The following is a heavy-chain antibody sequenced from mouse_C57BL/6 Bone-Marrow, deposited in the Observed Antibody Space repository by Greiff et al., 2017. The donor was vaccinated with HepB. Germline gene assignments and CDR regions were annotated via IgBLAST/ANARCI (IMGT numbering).Heavy chain of an antibody. CDR3: ARYKDFDY. V-gene: IGHV1-82*01. CDR1: GYAFSSSW. CDR2: IYPGDGDT. D-gene: IGHD1-3*01. Sequence: VQLQQSGPELVKPGASVKISCKASGYAFSSSWMNWVKQRPGKGLEWIGRIYPGDGDTNYNGKFKGKATLTADKSSSTAYMQLSSLTSEDSAVYFCARYKDFDYWGQGTTLTVSS. J-gene: IGHJ2*01.